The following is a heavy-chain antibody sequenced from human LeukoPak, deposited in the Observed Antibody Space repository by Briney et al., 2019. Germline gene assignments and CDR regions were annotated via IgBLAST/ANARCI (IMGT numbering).Heavy chain of an antibody. CDR3: ARLVGGDYYFDY. CDR2: IYHSGST. J-gene: IGHJ4*02. V-gene: IGHV4-30-2*01. D-gene: IGHD2-21*02. Sequence: PSETLSLTCTVSGGSISSGGYYWSCIRQPPGKGLEWIGYIYHSGSTYYNPSLKSRVTISVDRSKNQFSLKLSSVTAADTAVYYCARLVGGDYYFDYWGQGTLVTVSS. CDR1: GGSISSGGYY.